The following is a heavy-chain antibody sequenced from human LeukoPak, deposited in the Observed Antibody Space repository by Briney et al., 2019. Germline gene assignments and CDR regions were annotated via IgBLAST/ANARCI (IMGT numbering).Heavy chain of an antibody. J-gene: IGHJ4*02. D-gene: IGHD5-12*01. CDR2: IIPIFGTA. CDR1: GGTFSSYA. CDR3: APEGIPNSGDVNTIFDY. Sequence: SVKVSCKASGGTFSSYAISWVRQAPGQGLEWMGGIIPIFGTANYAQKFQGRVTITADESTSTAYMELSSLRSEDTAVYYCAPEGIPNSGDVNTIFDYWGQGTLVTVYS. V-gene: IGHV1-69*13.